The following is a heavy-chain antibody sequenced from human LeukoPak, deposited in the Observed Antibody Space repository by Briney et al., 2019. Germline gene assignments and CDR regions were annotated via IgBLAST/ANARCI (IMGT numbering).Heavy chain of an antibody. V-gene: IGHV3-7*01. J-gene: IGHJ4*02. CDR2: INPDGSEE. Sequence: GGSLRLSCAASGFNFGSYSMTWVRQAPGKGLEWVANINPDGSEEYYVDSMKGRFTVSRDNAKNSLYLQINSLRAEDTAVYYCARHLDWAFDYWGPGILVIVS. CDR3: ARHLDWAFDY. CDR1: GFNFGSYS. D-gene: IGHD3/OR15-3a*01.